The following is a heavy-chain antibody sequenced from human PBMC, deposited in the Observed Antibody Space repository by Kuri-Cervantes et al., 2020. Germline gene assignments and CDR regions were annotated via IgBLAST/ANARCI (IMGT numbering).Heavy chain of an antibody. CDR1: GFTLSSYA. Sequence: LSLTCAASGFTLSSYAMHWVRQAPGKGLEWVAVISYDGSNKYYADSVKGRFTISRDNSKNTLYLQMNSLRSEDTAVYYCARVVAATDNWFDPWGQGTLVTVSS. V-gene: IGHV3-30-3*01. D-gene: IGHD2-15*01. J-gene: IGHJ5*02. CDR3: ARVVAATDNWFDP. CDR2: ISYDGSNK.